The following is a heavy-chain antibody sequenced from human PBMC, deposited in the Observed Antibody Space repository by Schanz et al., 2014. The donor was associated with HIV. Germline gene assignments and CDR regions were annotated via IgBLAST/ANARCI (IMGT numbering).Heavy chain of an antibody. CDR1: GYTFTTYD. J-gene: IGHJ6*02. CDR3: TVTADRSTSTAYMELSSLRSEDTAVYYCARDVVATISPKYYYYGMDV. CDR2: IIPMFGTA. V-gene: IGHV1-69*06. D-gene: IGHD1-26*01. Sequence: QVQLVQSGAEVREPGASVKVSCKASGYTFTTYDVNWVRQAPGQGLEYMGGIIPMFGTANYAQKFQGRVTVTADRSTRAPPPLSAPANSAQQFHGRVTVTADRSTSTAYMELSSLRSEDTAVYYCARDVVATISPKYYYYGMDVWGQGTTVTVSS.